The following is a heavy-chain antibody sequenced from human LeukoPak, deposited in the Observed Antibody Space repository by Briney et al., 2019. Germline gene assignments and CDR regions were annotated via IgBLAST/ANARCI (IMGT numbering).Heavy chain of an antibody. Sequence: PGASVKVSCKASGFTFTSSAVQWVRQARGQRLEGIGWIFVGSGNTNYAQTFQERVTITRDMSTSTAYMELSSLRSEDTAVYYCAAGDILTGYSPMSAFDIWGQGTMVTVSS. D-gene: IGHD3-9*01. CDR3: AAGDILTGYSPMSAFDI. J-gene: IGHJ3*02. CDR1: GFTFTSSA. CDR2: IFVGSGNT. V-gene: IGHV1-58*01.